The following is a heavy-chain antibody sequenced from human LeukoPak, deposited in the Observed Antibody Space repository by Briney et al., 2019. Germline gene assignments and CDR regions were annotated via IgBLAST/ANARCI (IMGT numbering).Heavy chain of an antibody. Sequence: GGSLRLSCVASGFTFRSYGMDWVRQAPGKGLEWVSAISGSGGSTYYADSVKGRFTISRDNSKNTLYLQMNSLRAEDTAVYYCAKVGYSSSSKYFQHWGQGTLVTVSS. J-gene: IGHJ1*01. D-gene: IGHD6-6*01. CDR3: AKVGYSSSSKYFQH. V-gene: IGHV3-23*01. CDR2: ISGSGGST. CDR1: GFTFRSYG.